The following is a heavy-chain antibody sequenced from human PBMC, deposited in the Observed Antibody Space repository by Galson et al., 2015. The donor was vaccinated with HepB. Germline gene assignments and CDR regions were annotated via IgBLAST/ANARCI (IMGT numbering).Heavy chain of an antibody. CDR3: ARRDYDILTGYCYWFDP. Sequence: SETLSLTCTVSGGSISSSSYYWVWIRQPPGKGLEWIGSIYYSGSTYYNPSLKSRVTISVDTSKNQFSLKLSSATAADTAVYYCARRDYDILTGYCYWFDPWGQGTLVTVSS. D-gene: IGHD3-9*01. V-gene: IGHV4-39*01. J-gene: IGHJ5*02. CDR1: GGSISSSSYY. CDR2: IYYSGST.